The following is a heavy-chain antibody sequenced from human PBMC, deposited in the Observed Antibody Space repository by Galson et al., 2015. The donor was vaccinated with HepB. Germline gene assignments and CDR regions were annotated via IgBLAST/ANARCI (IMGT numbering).Heavy chain of an antibody. Sequence: SLRLSCAASGFTFSRYGMHWVRQAPGKGLEWVAVISYDGSNKYYADSVKGRFTISRDNSKNTLYLQMNSLRAEDTAVYYCAKDLTTVTTGWFDPWGQGTLVTVSS. CDR3: AKDLTTVTTGWFDP. V-gene: IGHV3-30*18. J-gene: IGHJ5*02. CDR2: ISYDGSNK. CDR1: GFTFSRYG. D-gene: IGHD4-17*01.